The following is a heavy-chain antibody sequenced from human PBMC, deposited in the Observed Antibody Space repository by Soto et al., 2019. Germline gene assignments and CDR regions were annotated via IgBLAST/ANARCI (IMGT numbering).Heavy chain of an antibody. Sequence: KSSETLSLTCTVPGDSIISSDFYWGWVRQPPGKGLEWIGSIFYLGSSYYNPSLKSRVTMSVDTSKNQFSLRLRSVTAADTALYFCARHSLALRKNNWFDPWGQGIMVTVSS. V-gene: IGHV4-39*01. CDR2: IFYLGSS. CDR1: GDSIISSDFY. CDR3: ARHSLALRKNNWFDP. D-gene: IGHD3-3*02. J-gene: IGHJ5*02.